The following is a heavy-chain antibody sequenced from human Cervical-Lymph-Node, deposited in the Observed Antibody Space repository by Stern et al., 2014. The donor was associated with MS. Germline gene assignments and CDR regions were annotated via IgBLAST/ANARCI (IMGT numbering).Heavy chain of an antibody. CDR1: GFEFSNFW. CDR2: INQDGTEM. V-gene: IGHV3-7*01. Sequence: EDQLVESGGGLVQPGGSLRLSCAVSGFEFSNFWMSWVRQAPGKGLEWVANINQDGTEMYYVDSVKGRFTISRDNARNSLFLQMSSLRVEDTAIYYCSDFDVWGRGVLVSVSS. CDR3: SDFDV. J-gene: IGHJ4*02.